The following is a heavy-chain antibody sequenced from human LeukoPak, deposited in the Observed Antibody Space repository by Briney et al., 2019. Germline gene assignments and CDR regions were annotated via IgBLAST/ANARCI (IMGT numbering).Heavy chain of an antibody. J-gene: IGHJ5*02. D-gene: IGHD3-10*01. CDR3: ARDRPMVRGVIVRGFDP. CDR2: INPSGGST. Sequence: ASVKVSCKASGYTFTGYYMHWVRQAPGQGLEWMGIINPSGGSTSYAQKFQGRVTITADKSTSTAYMELSSLRSDDTAVYYCARDRPMVRGVIVRGFDPWGQGTLVTVSS. CDR1: GYTFTGYY. V-gene: IGHV1-46*01.